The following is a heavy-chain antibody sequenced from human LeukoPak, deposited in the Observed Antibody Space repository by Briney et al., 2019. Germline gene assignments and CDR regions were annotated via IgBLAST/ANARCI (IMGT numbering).Heavy chain of an antibody. CDR2: ISYDGSNK. Sequence: GKSLRLSCAASGFTFSSYAMHWVRQAPGKGLEWVAVISYDGSNKYYADSVKGRFTTSRDNSKNTLYLQMNSLRAEDTAVYYCARDIRSSGWYYFDYWGQGTLVTVSS. CDR1: GFTFSSYA. V-gene: IGHV3-30-3*01. CDR3: ARDIRSSGWYYFDY. J-gene: IGHJ4*02. D-gene: IGHD6-19*01.